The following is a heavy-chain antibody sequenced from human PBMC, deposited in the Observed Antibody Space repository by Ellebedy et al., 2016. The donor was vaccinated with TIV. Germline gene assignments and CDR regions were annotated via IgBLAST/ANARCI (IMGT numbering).Heavy chain of an antibody. CDR1: GFTFSSYA. Sequence: GESLKISSAASGFTFSSYAMSWVRQAPGKGLEWVSAISGSGGSTYYADSVKGRFTISRDNSKNTLYLQMNSLRAEDTAVYYCAKDPRAYYFDYWGQGTLVTVSS. CDR3: AKDPRAYYFDY. J-gene: IGHJ4*02. CDR2: ISGSGGST. V-gene: IGHV3-23*01.